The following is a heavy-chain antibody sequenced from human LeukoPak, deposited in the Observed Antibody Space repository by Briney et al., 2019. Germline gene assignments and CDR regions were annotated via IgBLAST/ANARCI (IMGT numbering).Heavy chain of an antibody. J-gene: IGHJ5*02. D-gene: IGHD4-17*01. V-gene: IGHV1-24*01. CDR1: GHTLTELS. CDR3: ATDRGDYGDYVWFDP. CDR2: FDPEDGET. Sequence: ASVKVSCKVSGHTLTELSMHWVRQAPGKGLEWMGGFDPEDGETIYAQKFQGRVTMTEDTSTDTAYMELSSLRSEDTAVYYCATDRGDYGDYVWFDPWGQGTLVTVSS.